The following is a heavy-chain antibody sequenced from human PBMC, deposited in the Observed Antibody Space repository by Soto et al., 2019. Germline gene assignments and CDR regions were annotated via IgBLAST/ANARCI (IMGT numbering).Heavy chain of an antibody. CDR1: GFTFSGSA. J-gene: IGHJ6*03. V-gene: IGHV3-73*01. CDR3: SRQASDFWSGKPQYYMDV. D-gene: IGHD3-3*01. CDR2: IRSKGNNYAT. Sequence: EVQLVESGGGLVQPGGSLKLSCAASGFTFSGSALHWVRQASGKGLEWVGRIRSKGNNYATAYGASLKGGFTISRDDSKNTAYLQMNSLNTEDTAVYYCSRQASDFWSGKPQYYMDVWGKGTTVTVS.